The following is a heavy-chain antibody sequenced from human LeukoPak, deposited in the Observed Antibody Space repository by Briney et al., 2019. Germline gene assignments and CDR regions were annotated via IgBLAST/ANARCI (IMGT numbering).Heavy chain of an antibody. J-gene: IGHJ6*02. Sequence: SETLSLTCTVSGGSISSYYWSWIRQPPGKGLEWIGYIYYSGSTNYNPSLKSRVTISVDTSKNQFSLKLSSVTAADTAVYYCARDWFDIRHDSSGYYYGMDVWGQGTTVTVSS. D-gene: IGHD3-22*01. V-gene: IGHV4-59*01. CDR2: IYYSGST. CDR3: ARDWFDIRHDSSGYYYGMDV. CDR1: GGSISSYY.